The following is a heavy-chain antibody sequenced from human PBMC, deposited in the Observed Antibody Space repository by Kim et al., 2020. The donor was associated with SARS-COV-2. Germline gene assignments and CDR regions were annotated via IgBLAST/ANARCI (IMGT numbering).Heavy chain of an antibody. CDR3: ARDDILTGYPSSFDY. Sequence: SQKCQGRVTITRDTSASTAYMEQSSLRSEDTAVFYCARDDILTGYPSSFDYWGQGTLVTVSS. J-gene: IGHJ4*02. D-gene: IGHD3-9*01. V-gene: IGHV1-3*01.